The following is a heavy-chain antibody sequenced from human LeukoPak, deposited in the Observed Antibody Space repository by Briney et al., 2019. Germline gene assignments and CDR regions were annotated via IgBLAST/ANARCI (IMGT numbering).Heavy chain of an antibody. D-gene: IGHD3-16*02. Sequence: PGGSLRLSCAASGFTFSSYAMSWVRQAPGKGLEWVSAISGSGGSTYYADSVKGRFTISRDNSKNTLYLQMNSLRAEDAAVYYCAKGPAPRLGEFSYHALVDYWGQGTLVTVSS. CDR1: GFTFSSYA. CDR2: ISGSGGST. J-gene: IGHJ4*02. V-gene: IGHV3-23*01. CDR3: AKGPAPRLGEFSYHALVDY.